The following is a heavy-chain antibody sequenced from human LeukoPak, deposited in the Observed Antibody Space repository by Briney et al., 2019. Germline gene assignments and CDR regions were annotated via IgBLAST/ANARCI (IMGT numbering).Heavy chain of an antibody. V-gene: IGHV3-30*04. CDR3: ASGSSTDY. D-gene: IGHD1-26*01. J-gene: IGHJ4*02. CDR2: ISYDGSNK. CDR1: GFTFSSYA. Sequence: GGSLRLSCAASGFTFSSYAMHWVRQAPGKGLEWVAVISYDGSNKYYADSVKGRFTISRDNSKDTLYLQMNSLRAEDTAVYYCASGSSTDYWGQGTPVTVSS.